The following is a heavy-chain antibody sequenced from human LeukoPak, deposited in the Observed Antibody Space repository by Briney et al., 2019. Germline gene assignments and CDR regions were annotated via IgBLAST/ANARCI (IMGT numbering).Heavy chain of an antibody. Sequence: SETLSLTCTVSGGSINTYYWSWIRQPPGKGLEWIGSIHYSRNTYYNPSLKSRVTLSLDTSKNQFSLELISVTATDTAVYYCARQTEAACRLHNWSDPWGPATLVTVSS. CDR2: IHYSRNT. D-gene: IGHD6-13*01. CDR3: ARQTEAACRLHNWSDP. J-gene: IGHJ5*02. CDR1: GGSINTYY. V-gene: IGHV4-59*08.